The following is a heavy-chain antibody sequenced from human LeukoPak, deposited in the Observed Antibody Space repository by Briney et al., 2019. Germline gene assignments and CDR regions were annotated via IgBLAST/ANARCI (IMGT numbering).Heavy chain of an antibody. J-gene: IGHJ6*02. CDR3: ATEGVLSSSSPFGVWPTYYYYGMDV. V-gene: IGHV3-7*01. Sequence: PGGSLRLSCAASGFTFSSYWMSWVRQAPGKGLEWVANIKQDGSEKYYVDSVKGRFTISRDNAKNSLYLQMNSLRAEDTAVYYCATEGVLSSSSPFGVWPTYYYYGMDVWGQGTTVTVSS. CDR2: IKQDGSEK. CDR1: GFTFSSYW. D-gene: IGHD6-6*01.